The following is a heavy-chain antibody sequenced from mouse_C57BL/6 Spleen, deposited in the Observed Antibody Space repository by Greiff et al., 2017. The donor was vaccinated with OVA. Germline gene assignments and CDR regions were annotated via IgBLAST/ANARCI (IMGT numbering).Heavy chain of an antibody. CDR3: ARSGGDVTFDY. J-gene: IGHJ2*01. CDR2: IYPSDSET. Sequence: QVQLKQPGAELVRPGSSVKLSCKASGYTFTSYWMDWVKQRPGQGLEWIGNIYPSDSETHYNQKFKDKATLTVDKSSSTAYMQLSSLTSEDSAVYYCARSGGDVTFDYWGQGTTLTVSS. CDR1: GYTFTSYW. V-gene: IGHV1-61*01. D-gene: IGHD3-1*01.